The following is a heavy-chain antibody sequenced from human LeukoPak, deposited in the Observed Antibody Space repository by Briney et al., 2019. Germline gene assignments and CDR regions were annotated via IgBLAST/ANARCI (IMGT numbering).Heavy chain of an antibody. CDR3: ARGNATPDDYGDYGEYYYYYMDV. Sequence: PSETLSLTCTVSGGSISSYYWSWIRQPAGKGLEWIGRIYTSGSTNYNPSLKSRVTMSVDTSKNQFSLKLSSVTAADTAVYYCARGNATPDDYGDYGEYYYYYMDVWGKGTTVTVSS. J-gene: IGHJ6*03. CDR2: IYTSGST. V-gene: IGHV4-4*07. D-gene: IGHD4-17*01. CDR1: GGSISSYY.